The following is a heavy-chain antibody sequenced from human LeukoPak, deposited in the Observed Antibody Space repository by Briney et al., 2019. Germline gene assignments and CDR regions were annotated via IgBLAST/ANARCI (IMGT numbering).Heavy chain of an antibody. CDR3: ARAPGEGWFDP. J-gene: IGHJ5*02. Sequence: GGSLRLSCVASGFTFSSYWMSWVRQAPGKGLEWVASIKQDGSEKYYVDSVKGRFTISRDNAKNSLYLQMNSLRAEDTALYYCARAPGEGWFDPWGQGTLVTVSS. V-gene: IGHV3-7*01. CDR1: GFTFSSYW. CDR2: IKQDGSEK. D-gene: IGHD4-17*01.